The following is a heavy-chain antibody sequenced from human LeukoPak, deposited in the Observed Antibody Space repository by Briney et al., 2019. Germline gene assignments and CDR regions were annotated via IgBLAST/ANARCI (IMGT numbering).Heavy chain of an antibody. D-gene: IGHD3-22*01. CDR3: ARDHSYYYDRRAMHY. Sequence: GGSLRLSWAASGFTFSSYGMHWVRQALGKGLEWVAFIRYDGSNKYYADSVKGRFTISRDNSKNTLYLQMNSLRAEDTAVYYCARDHSYYYDRRAMHYWGQGTLVTVSS. CDR1: GFTFSSYG. CDR2: IRYDGSNK. J-gene: IGHJ4*02. V-gene: IGHV3-30*02.